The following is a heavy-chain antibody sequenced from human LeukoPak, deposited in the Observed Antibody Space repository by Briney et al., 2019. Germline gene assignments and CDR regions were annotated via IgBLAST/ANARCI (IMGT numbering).Heavy chain of an antibody. Sequence: SGTLSLTCAVSGGSISSNNWWGWVRQPPGKGLEWIGEIYHSGSPNYNPSLKSRVTISVDKSRNHFSLNLSSVTAADTAVYYCTQSNYWGQGALVTVSS. J-gene: IGHJ4*02. V-gene: IGHV4-4*02. CDR2: IYHSGSP. CDR3: TQSNY. CDR1: GGSISSNNW.